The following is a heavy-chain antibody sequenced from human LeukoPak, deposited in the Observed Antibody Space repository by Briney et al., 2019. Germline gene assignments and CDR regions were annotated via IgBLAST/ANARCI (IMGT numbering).Heavy chain of an antibody. J-gene: IGHJ4*02. CDR3: ANLNMITFGGVHDY. CDR2: IYYSGST. V-gene: IGHV4-39*01. D-gene: IGHD3-16*01. Sequence: SETLSLTCTVSGGSISSSSYYWGWIRQPPGKGLEWIGSIYYSGSTYYNPSLKSRVTISVDTSKNQFSLKPSSVTAADTAVYYCANLNMITFGGVHDYWGQGTLVTVSS. CDR1: GGSISSSSYY.